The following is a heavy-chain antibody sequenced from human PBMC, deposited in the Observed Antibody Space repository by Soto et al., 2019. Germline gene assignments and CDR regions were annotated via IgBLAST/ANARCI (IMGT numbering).Heavy chain of an antibody. CDR1: GGSISSYY. CDR3: ARERDCSSTSCYLTPFDI. Sequence: SETLSLTCTVSGGSISSYYWSWIRQPPGKGLEWIGEINHSGSTNYNPSLKSRVTISVDTSRNHFSLKLSFVTAADTAVYYCARERDCSSTSCYLTPFDIWGQGTMVTVSS. D-gene: IGHD2-2*01. CDR2: INHSGST. V-gene: IGHV4-34*01. J-gene: IGHJ3*02.